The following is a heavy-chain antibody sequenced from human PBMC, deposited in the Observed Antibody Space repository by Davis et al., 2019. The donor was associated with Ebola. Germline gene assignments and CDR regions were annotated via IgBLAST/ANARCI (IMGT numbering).Heavy chain of an antibody. CDR1: GGSISSSY. CDR3: ARGGAYGYAFDY. CDR2: IYYSGST. Sequence: MPSETLSLTCTVSGGSISSSYWTWIRQPPGKGLEWIGSIYYSGSTYYNPSLKSRVTISVDTSKNQFSLKLSSVTAADTAVYYCARGGAYGYAFDYWGQGTLVTVSS. J-gene: IGHJ4*02. D-gene: IGHD3-16*01. V-gene: IGHV4-39*01.